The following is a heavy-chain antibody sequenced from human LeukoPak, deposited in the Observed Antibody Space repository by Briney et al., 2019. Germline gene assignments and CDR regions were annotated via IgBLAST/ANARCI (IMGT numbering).Heavy chain of an antibody. V-gene: IGHV3-73*01. CDR1: GLTFSGSA. CDR2: IRSKANSYAT. CDR3: TVIPATGY. D-gene: IGHD2-2*01. J-gene: IGHJ4*02. Sequence: GGSLRLSCAASGLTFSGSAMHWVHQASGKGLEWVGRIRSKANSYATAYAASVKGRFTISRDDSKNTAYLQMNSLKTEDTAVYYCTVIPATGYWGQGTLVTVSS.